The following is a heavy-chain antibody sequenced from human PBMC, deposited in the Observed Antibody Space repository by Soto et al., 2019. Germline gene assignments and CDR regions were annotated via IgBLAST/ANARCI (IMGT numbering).Heavy chain of an antibody. CDR3: ARDSGKGAYFDY. V-gene: IGHV3-72*01. Sequence: EVQLVESGGGLVQPGGSQRLSCAASGFTFSDHYMDWVRQAPGKGREWVGRIRNKANSYTTDYPASVKGRFTISRYDSKDSLYLQINSLKTEDTAIYSCARDSGKGAYFDYWGHGPLATVSS. D-gene: IGHD1-26*01. CDR1: GFTFSDHY. J-gene: IGHJ4*01. CDR2: IRNKANSYTT.